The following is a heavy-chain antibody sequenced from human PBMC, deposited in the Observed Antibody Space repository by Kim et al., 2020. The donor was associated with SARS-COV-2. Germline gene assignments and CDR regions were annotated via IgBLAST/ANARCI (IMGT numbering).Heavy chain of an antibody. J-gene: IGHJ4*02. D-gene: IGHD3-10*01. Sequence: ASVKVSCRTSGYNFDDYHIYWLRQAPGQGLEWLGWISPKTGDTKSAQEFQGRVTMTGDTSITTVYLEMTRLTLDDTAVYFCARGGSSGSGNLRLTSDSGRYGITAAREISHFDHWGQGSPVTVSS. V-gene: IGHV1-2*02. CDR3: ARGGSSGSGNLRLTSDSGRYGITAAREISHFDH. CDR1: GYNFDDYH. CDR2: ISPKTGDT.